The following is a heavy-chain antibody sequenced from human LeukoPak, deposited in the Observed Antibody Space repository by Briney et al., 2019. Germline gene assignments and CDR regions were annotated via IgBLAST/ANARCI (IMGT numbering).Heavy chain of an antibody. D-gene: IGHD1-26*01. Sequence: KSSGTLSLTCAVSGGSISSSNWWSWIRQPPGKGLAWIGEIYHSGSTNYNPSLKSRVTISVDKSKTQFSLKLSSVTAADTAVYYCARDKWAPRYAFDIWGQGTMVTVSS. CDR1: GGSISSSNW. V-gene: IGHV4-4*02. CDR2: IYHSGST. CDR3: ARDKWAPRYAFDI. J-gene: IGHJ3*02.